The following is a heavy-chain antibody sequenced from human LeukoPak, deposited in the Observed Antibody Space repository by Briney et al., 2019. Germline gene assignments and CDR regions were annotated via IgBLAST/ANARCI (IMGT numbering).Heavy chain of an antibody. CDR2: ISGSGGST. D-gene: IGHD2-15*01. CDR1: GFTFSSYA. Sequence: GGSLRLSCAASGFTFSSYAMSWVRQAPGKGLEWVSAISGSGGSTYYADSVQGRFTISRDNSKSTLCLQMNSLRAEDTAVYYCAKQLGYCSDGSCYFPYWGQGTLVTVSS. CDR3: AKQLGYCSDGSCYFPY. J-gene: IGHJ4*02. V-gene: IGHV3-23*01.